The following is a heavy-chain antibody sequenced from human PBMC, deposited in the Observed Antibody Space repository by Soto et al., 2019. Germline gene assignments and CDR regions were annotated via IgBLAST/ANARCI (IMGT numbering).Heavy chain of an antibody. D-gene: IGHD6-13*01. Sequence: QLQLQESGPGLVKPSETLSLTCNVSGGSISSSRSYWAWIRQPPGKGLEWIANIFYSGSTYYNPSLKSRVTVSVDTSKNQFSLKLSSVTAADTAVYYCAGQAAAAGTELWFDPWGQGTLVTVSS. CDR2: IFYSGST. V-gene: IGHV4-39*01. CDR3: AGQAAAAGTELWFDP. CDR1: GGSISSSRSY. J-gene: IGHJ5*02.